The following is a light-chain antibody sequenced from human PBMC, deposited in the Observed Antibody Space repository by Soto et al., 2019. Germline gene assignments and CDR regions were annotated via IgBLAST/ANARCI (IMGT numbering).Light chain of an antibody. CDR1: RSDTGASNS. V-gene: IGLV2-14*01. CDR2: EAT. Sequence: QSVLTQPASVSGSPGRSITISCAVTRSDTGASNSVSWYQHLPGRSPTLIIYEATNRPSGVSERFSGSKAGDTASLTISGLQADDEAEYFCISYKTDDTFVFGSGTKVTVL. CDR3: ISYKTDDTFV. J-gene: IGLJ1*01.